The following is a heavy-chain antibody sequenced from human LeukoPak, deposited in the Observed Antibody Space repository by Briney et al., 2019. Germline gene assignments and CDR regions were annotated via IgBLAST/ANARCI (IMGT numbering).Heavy chain of an antibody. J-gene: IGHJ4*02. CDR3: AKDRSRYDSSAYDFDY. D-gene: IGHD3-22*01. V-gene: IGHV3-23*01. CDR1: GFTFSTYN. Sequence: PGGSLRLSCAASGFTFSTYNMNWVRQAPGKGLEWVSGISGSGASTYYADSVKGRFTISRDNSKNTLHLQMNSLRAEDTAVYYCAKDRSRYDSSAYDFDYWGQGTLVTVSS. CDR2: ISGSGAST.